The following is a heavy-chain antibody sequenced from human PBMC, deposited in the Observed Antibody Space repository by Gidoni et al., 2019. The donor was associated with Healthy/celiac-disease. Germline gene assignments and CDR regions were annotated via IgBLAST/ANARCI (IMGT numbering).Heavy chain of an antibody. CDR3: TTGPDYIWGSYRTPLDY. CDR2: IKSKTDGGTT. V-gene: IGHV3-15*01. Sequence: EVQLVESGGGLVKPGGSLRLSCAASGFTFRNAWMSWVRQAPGKGLEWVGRIKSKTDGGTTDYAAPVKGRFTISRDDSKNTLYLQMNSLKTEDTAVYYCTTGPDYIWGSYRTPLDYWGQGTLVTVSS. J-gene: IGHJ4*02. D-gene: IGHD3-16*02. CDR1: GFTFRNAW.